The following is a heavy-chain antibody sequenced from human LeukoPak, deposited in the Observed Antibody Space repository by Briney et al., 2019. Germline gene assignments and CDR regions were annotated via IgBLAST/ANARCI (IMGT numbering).Heavy chain of an antibody. D-gene: IGHD2-8*01. V-gene: IGHV3-74*01. CDR1: GFTFSDYW. Sequence: PGGSLRLSCAASGFTFSDYWMHWVRQAPGTGLVWVSDIKGDGSSTRYADSVKGRFTISRDNAKNTLYLQMNSLRAEDTAMYYCVRDGMGAIVYAYWGQGTLVTVSS. CDR2: IKGDGSST. J-gene: IGHJ4*01. CDR3: VRDGMGAIVYAY.